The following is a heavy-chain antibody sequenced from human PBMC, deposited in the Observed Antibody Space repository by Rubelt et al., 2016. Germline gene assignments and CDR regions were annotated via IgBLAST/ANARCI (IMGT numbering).Heavy chain of an antibody. V-gene: IGHV4-34*01. D-gene: IGHD4-11*01. J-gene: IGHJ5*02. CDR1: GGSFSGYY. CDR3: ARVLSLATTVTTLWFDP. Sequence: QVQLQQWGAGLLKPSETLSLTCAVYGGSFSGYYWSWIRQPPGKGLEWIGYTYYSGSTYYNPSLKSRVTISVDTSKTQFSLKLSSVTAADTAVDYGARVLSLATTVTTLWFDPWGQGTLVTVSS. CDR2: TYYSGST.